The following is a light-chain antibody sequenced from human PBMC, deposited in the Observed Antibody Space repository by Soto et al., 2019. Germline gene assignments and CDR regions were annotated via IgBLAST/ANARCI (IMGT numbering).Light chain of an antibody. CDR1: QHIGVY. Sequence: DIQMTQTPSSLSASVGDRVTITCLASQHIGVYLHWYPKKPGEAPKLLIHAASSLHSGVPSRFSGSGSGTEFPLTISSLQPEDFATYYCLQHNSYPWTFGQGTKVDIK. CDR3: LQHNSYPWT. CDR2: AAS. J-gene: IGKJ1*01. V-gene: IGKV1-17*01.